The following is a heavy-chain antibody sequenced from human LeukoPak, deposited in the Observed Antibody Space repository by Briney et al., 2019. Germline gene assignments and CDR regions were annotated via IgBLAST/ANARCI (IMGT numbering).Heavy chain of an antibody. D-gene: IGHD4-17*01. V-gene: IGHV3-7*01. CDR3: ARDYGEYYFDY. CDR2: IKQDGSEK. CDR1: GFTFSNAW. Sequence: GGSLRLSCAASGFTFSNAWMSWVRQAPGKGLEWVANIKQDGSEKYYVDSVKGRFTISRDNAKNSLYLQMNSLRAEDTAVYYCARDYGEYYFDYWGQGTLVTVSS. J-gene: IGHJ4*02.